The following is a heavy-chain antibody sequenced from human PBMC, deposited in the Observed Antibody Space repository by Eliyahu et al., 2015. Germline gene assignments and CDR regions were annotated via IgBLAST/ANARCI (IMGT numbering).Heavy chain of an antibody. CDR1: GFXFSSXX. J-gene: IGHJ5*02. CDR3: ARFPIKVITFGGAYTGWFDP. CDR2: ISSSSSYI. V-gene: IGHV3-21*01. D-gene: IGHD3-16*01. Sequence: VQLVESGGGLVKPGGSLRLSCAASGFXFSSXXXXWVRQAPGKGLEWVSSISSSSSYIYYADSVKGRFTISRDNAKNSLYLQMNSLRAEDTAVYYCARFPIKVITFGGAYTGWFDPWGQGTLVTVSS.